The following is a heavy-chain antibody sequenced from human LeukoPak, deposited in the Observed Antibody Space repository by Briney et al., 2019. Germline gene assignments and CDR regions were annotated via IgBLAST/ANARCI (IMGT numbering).Heavy chain of an antibody. CDR1: GGSISSSSYY. Sequence: PSETLSLTCTVSGGSISSSSYYWSWIRQPPGKGLEWIGEINHSGSTNYNPSLKSRVTISVDTSKNQFSLKLSSVTAADTAVYYCARGRLTYYYDSSGYYYFDYWGQGTLVTVSS. CDR2: INHSGST. CDR3: ARGRLTYYYDSSGYYYFDY. D-gene: IGHD3-22*01. V-gene: IGHV4-39*07. J-gene: IGHJ4*02.